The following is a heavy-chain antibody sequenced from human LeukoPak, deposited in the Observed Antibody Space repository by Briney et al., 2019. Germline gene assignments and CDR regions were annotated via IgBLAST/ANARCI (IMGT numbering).Heavy chain of an antibody. Sequence: ASVKVSCKASGYTFTGYHMHWVRQAPGQGLEWMGWIHPFNADTNYAQKFQGRVTMTRDTSSSTAYMELSRLRSDDTAIYFCARDRFYYDGSGTTYYYSSSMDAWGKGTTVTVSS. CDR1: GYTFTGYH. CDR2: IHPFNADT. V-gene: IGHV1-2*02. J-gene: IGHJ6*03. CDR3: ARDRFYYDGSGTTYYYSSSMDA. D-gene: IGHD3-22*01.